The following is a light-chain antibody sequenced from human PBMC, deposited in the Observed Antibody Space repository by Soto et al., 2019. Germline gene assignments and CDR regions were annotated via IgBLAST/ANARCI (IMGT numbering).Light chain of an antibody. CDR1: QSISNY. Sequence: EIVLTQSPATLSLSPRERATLSCRASQSISNYLACYQHRPGQAPRLLIYDASTRATGIPARFSGSGSGTDFTLTISSLEPEDFAVYFCQLRSNWPPTWTFGQGTKVEIK. CDR2: DAS. V-gene: IGKV3-11*01. J-gene: IGKJ1*01. CDR3: QLRSNWPPTWT.